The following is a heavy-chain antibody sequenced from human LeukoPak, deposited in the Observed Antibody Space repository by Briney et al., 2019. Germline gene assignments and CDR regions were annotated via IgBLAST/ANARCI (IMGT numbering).Heavy chain of an antibody. CDR1: GYSFTIYW. CDR3: VRRRIAAAGTALFGDY. CDR2: IYPGDSDT. Sequence: GESLKISCKGSGYSFTIYWIGCVRQMPGKGREWMGIIYPGDSDTRYSPSFQGQVTISAAKSISTAYLQWSSLKDSDTAMYYCVRRRIAAAGTALFGDYWGQGTLATVSS. D-gene: IGHD6-13*01. J-gene: IGHJ4*02. V-gene: IGHV5-51*01.